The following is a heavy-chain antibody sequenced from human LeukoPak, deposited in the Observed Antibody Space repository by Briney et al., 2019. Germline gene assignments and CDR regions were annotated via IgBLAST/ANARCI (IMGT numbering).Heavy chain of an antibody. V-gene: IGHV4-34*01. CDR2: INHSGST. J-gene: IGHJ4*02. CDR3: ARQTTVTYHFDY. D-gene: IGHD4-17*01. CDR1: GGSFSGYA. Sequence: SETLSLTCAVYGGSFSGYAWSWIGQPPGKGLEWIGEINHSGSTNYNPSLKSRVTILVDTSKKQFSLKLSSVTAADTAVYYCARQTTVTYHFDYWGQGTLVTVSS.